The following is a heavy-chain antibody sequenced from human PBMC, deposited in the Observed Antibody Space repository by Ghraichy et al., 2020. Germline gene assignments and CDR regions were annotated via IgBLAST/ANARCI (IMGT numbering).Heavy chain of an antibody. V-gene: IGHV3-74*01. D-gene: IGHD3-10*01. CDR2: INSDGSST. CDR1: GFTFSSYW. J-gene: IGHJ4*02. Sequence: GGSLRLSCAASGFTFSSYWMHWVRQAPGKGLVWVSRINSDGSSTSYADSVKGRFTISRDNAKNTLYLQMNSLRAEDTAVYYCARGSFDYYGSGRDNLRFDYWGQGTLVTVSS. CDR3: ARGSFDYYGSGRDNLRFDY.